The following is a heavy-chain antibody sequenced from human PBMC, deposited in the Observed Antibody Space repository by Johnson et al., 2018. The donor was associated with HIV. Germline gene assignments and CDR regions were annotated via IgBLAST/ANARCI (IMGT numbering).Heavy chain of an antibody. CDR3: ARGGVYSSSWYPFQGAFDI. CDR1: GFTFDDYG. CDR2: IRYDGSNK. Sequence: QVQLVESGGGLIQPGGSLRLSCAASGFTFDDYGMSWVRQAPGKGLEWVAFIRYDGSNKYYADSVTGRFNISRDNSKNPLYLRMNSLRAGDTAVYYCARGGVYSSSWYPFQGAFDIWGQGTMVTVSS. D-gene: IGHD6-13*01. J-gene: IGHJ3*02. V-gene: IGHV3-30*02.